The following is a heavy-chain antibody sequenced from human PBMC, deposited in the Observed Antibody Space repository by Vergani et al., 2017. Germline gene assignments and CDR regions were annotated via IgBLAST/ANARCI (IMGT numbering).Heavy chain of an antibody. J-gene: IGHJ3*02. D-gene: IGHD6-6*01. Sequence: QVQLQESGPGLVKPSETLSLTCAVSGYSISSGYYWGWIRQPPGKGLEWIGSIYHSGSTYYNPSLKSQVTISVDTSKNQFSLKLSSVTAADTAVCYCARCIAAFDAFDIWGQGTMVTVSS. CDR1: GYSISSGYY. CDR3: ARCIAAFDAFDI. V-gene: IGHV4-38-2*01. CDR2: IYHSGST.